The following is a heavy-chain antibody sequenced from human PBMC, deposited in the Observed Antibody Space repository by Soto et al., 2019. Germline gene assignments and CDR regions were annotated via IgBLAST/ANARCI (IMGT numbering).Heavy chain of an antibody. J-gene: IGHJ4*02. Sequence: QVQLEQSGAEVKKPGASMKVSCQASGYTFTSYYIHWVRQAPGQGLEWMGVSHVGPDTTMYAQKFQGRVTMTRDTSTSTVYMERSSLISEDTAVYFCARESSGTYYFDHWGQGTLVTVSS. CDR2: SHVGPDTT. V-gene: IGHV1-46*01. CDR1: GYTFTSYY. CDR3: ARESSGTYYFDH. D-gene: IGHD6-19*01.